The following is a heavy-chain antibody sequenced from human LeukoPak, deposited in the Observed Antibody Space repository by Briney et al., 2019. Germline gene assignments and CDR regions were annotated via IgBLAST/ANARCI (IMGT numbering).Heavy chain of an antibody. V-gene: IGHV4-39*07. D-gene: IGHD3-10*01. CDR1: GGSISSSSYY. CDR3: ARESLTYYYGSGSYSYFDY. CDR2: IYYSGST. J-gene: IGHJ4*02. Sequence: SETLSLTCTVSGGSISSSSYYWGWIRQPPGKGLEWIGSIYYSGSTYYNPSLKSRVTISVDTSKNQFSLKLSSVTAADTAVYYCARESLTYYYGSGSYSYFDYWGQGTLVTVSS.